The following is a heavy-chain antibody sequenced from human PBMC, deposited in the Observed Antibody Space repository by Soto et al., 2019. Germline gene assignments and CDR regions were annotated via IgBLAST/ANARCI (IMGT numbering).Heavy chain of an antibody. CDR3: ARSGYYSRYYYGMDV. D-gene: IGHD3-3*01. CDR2: IIPIFGTA. Sequence: SVKVSCKTSGGPFFSYAFSWVRQAPGQGLEWMGGIIPIFGTANYAQKFQGRVTITADKSTSTAYMELSSLRSEDTAVYYCARSGYYSRYYYGMDVWGQGTTVTVSS. V-gene: IGHV1-69*06. J-gene: IGHJ6*02. CDR1: GGPFFSYA.